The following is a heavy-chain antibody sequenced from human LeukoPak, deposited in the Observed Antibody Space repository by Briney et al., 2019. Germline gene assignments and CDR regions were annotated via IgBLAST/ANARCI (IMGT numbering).Heavy chain of an antibody. CDR1: GGSFSGYY. D-gene: IGHD2-2*01. V-gene: IGHV4-34*01. J-gene: IGHJ6*02. CDR3: ARGYCSSTSCYEDV. Sequence: SETLSLTCAVYGGSFSGYYWSWIRQPPGKGLEWIGEINHSGSTNYNPSLKSRVTISVDTSKNQFSLKLSSVTAAHTAVYYCARGYCSSTSCYEDVWGQGTTVTVSS. CDR2: INHSGST.